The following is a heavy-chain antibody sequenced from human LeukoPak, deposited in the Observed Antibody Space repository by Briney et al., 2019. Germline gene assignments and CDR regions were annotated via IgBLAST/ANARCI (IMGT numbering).Heavy chain of an antibody. Sequence: GGSLRLSCAASGFTFSSYGMHWVRQAPGKGLEWVALISYDGNNEYYADSVKGRSTLSRDNSKNTLYLQMNSLRAEDTAVYYCAKDRLGYCTNTISDWGQGTLVTVSS. CDR1: GFTFSSYG. CDR2: ISYDGNNE. CDR3: AKDRLGYCTNTISD. D-gene: IGHD2-8*01. V-gene: IGHV3-30*18. J-gene: IGHJ4*02.